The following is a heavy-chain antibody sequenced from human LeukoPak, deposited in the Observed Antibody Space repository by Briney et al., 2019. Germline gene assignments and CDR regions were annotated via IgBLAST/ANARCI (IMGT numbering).Heavy chain of an antibody. CDR3: AIQKQQPGLGMDV. D-gene: IGHD6-13*01. CDR1: GDTFTTSG. V-gene: IGHV1-18*01. J-gene: IGHJ6*02. CDR2: ISPYNGNT. Sequence: ASVKVSCRASGDTFTTSGITWVRQAPGQGLEWMGWISPYNGNTNYAQKLQGRVTMTTDTSTSTAYMELSSLRSEDTAVYYCAIQKQQPGLGMDVWGQGTTVTVSS.